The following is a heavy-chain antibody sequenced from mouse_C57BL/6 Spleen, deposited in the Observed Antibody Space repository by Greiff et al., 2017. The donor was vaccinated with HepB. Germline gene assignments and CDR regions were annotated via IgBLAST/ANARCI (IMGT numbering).Heavy chain of an antibody. V-gene: IGHV14-4*01. CDR2: IDPENGDT. CDR1: GFNIKDDY. CDR3: TTGGYAWFAY. D-gene: IGHD2-2*01. Sequence: VQLQQSGAELVRPGASVQLSCTASGFNIKDDYMHWVKQRPEQGLEWIGWIDPENGDTEYASKFQGKATITADTSSNTAYLQLSSLTSEDTAVYYCTTGGYAWFAYWGQGTLVTVSA. J-gene: IGHJ3*01.